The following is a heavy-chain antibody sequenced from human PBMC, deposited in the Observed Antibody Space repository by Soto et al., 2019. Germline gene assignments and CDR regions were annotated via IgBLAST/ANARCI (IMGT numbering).Heavy chain of an antibody. J-gene: IGHJ3*02. V-gene: IGHV3-21*01. CDR3: VRENWNDAAFDI. D-gene: IGHD1-1*01. CDR2: ISSSSSYI. CDR1: GFTFSSYS. Sequence: EVQLVESGGGLVKPGGSLRLSCAASGFTFSSYSMNWVRQAPGKGLEWVSSISSSSSYIYYADSVKGRFTISRDNAKNSLYLQMNSLRAEDTAVYYCVRENWNDAAFDIWGQGTMVTVSS.